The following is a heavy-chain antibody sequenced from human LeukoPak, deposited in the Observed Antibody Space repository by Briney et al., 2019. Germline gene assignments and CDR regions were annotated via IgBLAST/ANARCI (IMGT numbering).Heavy chain of an antibody. V-gene: IGHV4-38-2*02. D-gene: IGHD1-26*01. CDR3: ARGKSRGSHIDY. CDR2: IYHSGST. CDR1: GYSISSGYY. J-gene: IGHJ4*02. Sequence: SETLSLTCTVSGYSISSGYYWGWIRQPPGKGLEWIGSIYHSGSTYYNPSLKSRVTISVDTSKNQFSLKLRSVTAADTAVYYCARGKSRGSHIDYWGQGILVTVSS.